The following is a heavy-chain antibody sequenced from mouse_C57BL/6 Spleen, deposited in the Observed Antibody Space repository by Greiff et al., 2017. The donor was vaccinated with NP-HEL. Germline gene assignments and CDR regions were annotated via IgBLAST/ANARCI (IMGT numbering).Heavy chain of an antibody. V-gene: IGHV1-26*01. CDR1: GYTFTDYY. CDR2: INPNNGGT. J-gene: IGHJ2*01. D-gene: IGHD4-1*01. Sequence: EVQLQQSGPELVKPGASVKISCKASGYTFTDYYMNWVKQSHGKSLEWIGDINPNNGGTSYNQKFKGKATLTVDKSSSTAYMELRSLTSEDSAVYYCERWKLGRGYYFDYWGQGTTLTVSS. CDR3: ERWKLGRGYYFDY.